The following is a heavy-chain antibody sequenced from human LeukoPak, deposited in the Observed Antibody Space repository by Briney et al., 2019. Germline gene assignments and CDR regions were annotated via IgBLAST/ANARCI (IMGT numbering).Heavy chain of an antibody. D-gene: IGHD6-13*01. V-gene: IGHV1-69*04. CDR2: IIPILGIA. CDR3: ARDRGIAAAGFDY. CDR1: GGTFSRYA. J-gene: IGHJ4*02. Sequence: SVNVSCKASGGTFSRYAISWVRQAPGQGLEWMGRIIPILGIANYAQKFQGRVTITADKSTSTAYMELSSLRSEDTAVYYCARDRGIAAAGFDYWGQGTLVTVSS.